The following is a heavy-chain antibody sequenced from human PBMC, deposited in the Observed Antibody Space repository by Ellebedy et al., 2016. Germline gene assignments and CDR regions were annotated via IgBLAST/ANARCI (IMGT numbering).Heavy chain of an antibody. CDR2: IDHSGGT. Sequence: SETLSLTCAVYGGSFGDYYWTWIRQSPGKGLEWIGEIDHSGGTTYNPSLKSRVTILVDTSKNQFSLKLRSVTAADSGVYYCARDFGRFNHFDPWGQGTLVTVSS. CDR1: GGSFGDYY. D-gene: IGHD3-10*01. J-gene: IGHJ5*02. CDR3: ARDFGRFNHFDP. V-gene: IGHV4-34*09.